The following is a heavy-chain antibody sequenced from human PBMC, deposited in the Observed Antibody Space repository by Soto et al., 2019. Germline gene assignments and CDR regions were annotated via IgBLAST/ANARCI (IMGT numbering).Heavy chain of an antibody. D-gene: IGHD3-22*01. V-gene: IGHV4-59*01. CDR2: IFYTENT. CDR3: AKDLSYYHSTGSFDN. CDR1: GVSISSYY. Sequence: SETLSLTCTVSGVSISSYYWSWIRQPPGKGLEWIGSIFYTENTDYNPSLKSRVTISIDTSKKQFSLNLRSVTAADSAFYYCAKDLSYYHSTGSFDNWGQGTLVTVSS. J-gene: IGHJ4*02.